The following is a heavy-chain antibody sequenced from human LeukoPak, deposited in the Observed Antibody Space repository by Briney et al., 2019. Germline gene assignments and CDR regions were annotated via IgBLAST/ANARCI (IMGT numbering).Heavy chain of an antibody. Sequence: GESLKISCKGSGYNFISYWIGWVRQMPGKGLEWMGIIYPHDSDTGYSPSFQGQVTMSAGKSINTAYLQWSSLKASDTAMYYCARGYSSSSEADYWGQGTLVTVSS. D-gene: IGHD6-6*01. V-gene: IGHV5-51*01. CDR3: ARGYSSSSEADY. CDR1: GYNFISYW. J-gene: IGHJ4*02. CDR2: IYPHDSDT.